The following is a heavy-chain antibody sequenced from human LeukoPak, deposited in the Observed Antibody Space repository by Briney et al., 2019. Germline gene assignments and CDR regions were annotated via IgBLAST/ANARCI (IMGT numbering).Heavy chain of an antibody. D-gene: IGHD6-19*01. CDR1: GFTVSSNY. J-gene: IGHJ4*02. CDR3: AKVRWDNSGWYYSDS. CDR2: IYSGGST. V-gene: IGHV3-66*01. Sequence: GGSLRLSCAASGFTVSSNYMSWVRQAPGKGLEWVSVIYSGGSTYYADSVKGRFTISRDNSKNTLYLQMNSLRAEDTAVYYCAKVRWDNSGWYYSDSWGQGTLVTVSS.